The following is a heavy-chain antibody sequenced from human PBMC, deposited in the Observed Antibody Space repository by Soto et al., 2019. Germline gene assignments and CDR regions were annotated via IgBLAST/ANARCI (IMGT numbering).Heavy chain of an antibody. CDR3: ARGKMTTVTTPSGRNYYYYGMDV. J-gene: IGHJ6*02. D-gene: IGHD4-17*01. V-gene: IGHV1-69*02. CDR1: GGTFSSYT. Sequence: QVQLVQSGAEVKKPGSSVKVSCKASGGTFSSYTISWVRQAPGQGLEWMGRIIPILGIANYAQKFQGRVTITADKSTSTAYMEVSSLRSEDTAVYYCARGKMTTVTTPSGRNYYYYGMDVWGQGTTVTVSS. CDR2: IIPILGIA.